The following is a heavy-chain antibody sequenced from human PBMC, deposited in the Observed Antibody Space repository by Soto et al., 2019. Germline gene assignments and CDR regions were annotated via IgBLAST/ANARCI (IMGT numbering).Heavy chain of an antibody. V-gene: IGHV1-8*02. CDR1: GYTFTTYD. D-gene: IGHD1-20*01. CDR2: VNPSSGNT. CDR3: ASASMYIWNDH. J-gene: IGHJ5*02. Sequence: QVQLVQSGAEVKRPGASVKVSCEASGYTFTTYDINWVRQASGQGLEWMGCVNPSSGNTFYAQKLHGRVTMTRDTSISTAYMELSSLKSDDTAIYYGASASMYIWNDHWGQGTLVTVSS.